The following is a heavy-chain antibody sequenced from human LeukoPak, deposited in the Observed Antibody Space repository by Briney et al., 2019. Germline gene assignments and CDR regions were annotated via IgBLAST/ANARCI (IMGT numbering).Heavy chain of an antibody. V-gene: IGHV3-48*04. Sequence: GGSLRLSCAASGFTFSSYSMNWVRQAPGKGLEWVSFISSSSSTIYYADSVKGRFTITRDNAKNSLYLQMNSLRAEDTAVYYCARRSSSSRESYYYYMDVWGKGTTVTVSS. CDR1: GFTFSSYS. CDR2: ISSSSSTI. CDR3: ARRSSSSRESYYYYMDV. D-gene: IGHD6-6*01. J-gene: IGHJ6*03.